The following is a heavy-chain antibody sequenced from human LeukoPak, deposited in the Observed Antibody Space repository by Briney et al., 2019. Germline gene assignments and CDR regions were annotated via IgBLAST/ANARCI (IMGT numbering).Heavy chain of an antibody. CDR2: INHSGST. D-gene: IGHD5-12*01. CDR3: ARGGGYSGYAGTYFDY. J-gene: IGHJ4*02. CDR1: GGSFSGYY. V-gene: IGHV4-34*01. Sequence: PSETLSLTCAVYGGSFSGYYWSWIRQPPGKGLEWIGEINHSGSTNYNPSLKSRVTISVDTSKNQFSLKLSSVTAADTAVYYCARGGGYSGYAGTYFDYWGQGTLVTVSS.